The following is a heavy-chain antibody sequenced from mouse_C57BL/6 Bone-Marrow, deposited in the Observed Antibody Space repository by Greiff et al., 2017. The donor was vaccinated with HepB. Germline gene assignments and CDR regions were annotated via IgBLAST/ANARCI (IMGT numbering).Heavy chain of an antibody. CDR3: ARARGYFDY. CDR2: INYDGSST. Sequence: EVKLVESEGGLVQPGSSMKLSCTASGFTFSDYYMAWVRQVPEKGLEWVANINYDGSSTYYLDSLKSRFIISRDNAKNILYLQMSSLKSEDTATYYCARARGYFDYWGQGTTLTVSS. V-gene: IGHV5-16*01. J-gene: IGHJ2*01. CDR1: GFTFSDYY.